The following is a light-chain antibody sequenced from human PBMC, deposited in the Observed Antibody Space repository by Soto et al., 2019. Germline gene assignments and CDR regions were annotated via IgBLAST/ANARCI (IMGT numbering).Light chain of an antibody. Sequence: QSALTQPASVSGSPGQSITISCTGTSRDIGGYDFVSGYQQPPGKAPKLMIYAVNNRPSGVSNRFSGSKSGNTASLSISGLQTEDEDDYYCSSYTICRIWVFGRGTKLTVL. CDR3: SSYTICRIWV. J-gene: IGLJ3*02. V-gene: IGLV2-14*01. CDR2: AVN. CDR1: SRDIGGYDF.